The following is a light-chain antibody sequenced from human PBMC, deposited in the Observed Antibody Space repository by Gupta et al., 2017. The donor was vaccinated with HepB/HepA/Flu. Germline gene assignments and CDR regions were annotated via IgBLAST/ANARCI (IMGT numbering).Light chain of an antibody. Sequence: DIQMTQSPSTLSASVGDRVTITCRASQNTGYWLAWFQQKPGKAPNLLISKTSTLESGAPSRFSGSGSGTEFTLTISSLQPDDFATYYCQQYNNYPWTFGQGTKVEIK. J-gene: IGKJ1*01. CDR2: KTS. CDR1: QNTGYW. V-gene: IGKV1-5*03. CDR3: QQYNNYPWT.